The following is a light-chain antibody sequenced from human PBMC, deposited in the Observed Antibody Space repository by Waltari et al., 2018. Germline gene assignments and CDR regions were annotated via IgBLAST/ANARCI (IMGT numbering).Light chain of an antibody. J-gene: IGKJ2*01. V-gene: IGKV4-1*01. Sequence: DIVMTQSPDSLAVSLCERATINCKSRQSVLYSSDNKNYLAWYQQKPGQPPKLLIYWASTRESGVPDRFSGSGSGTDFTLTISSLQAEDVAVYYCQQYYSIPYTFGQGTKLEIK. CDR1: QSVLYSSDNKNY. CDR3: QQYYSIPYT. CDR2: WAS.